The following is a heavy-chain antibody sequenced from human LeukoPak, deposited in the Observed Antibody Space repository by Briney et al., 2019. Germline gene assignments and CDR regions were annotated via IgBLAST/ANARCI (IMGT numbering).Heavy chain of an antibody. V-gene: IGHV1-3*01. CDR1: GYIFTDYA. J-gene: IGHJ4*02. CDR2: INAGNGKT. Sequence: GASVKVSCKASGYIFTDYAIQWVRQAPGQGLEWVGWINAGNGKTKYSQKFQGRVTITRDTSASTAHMELSGLRPDDTAVYYCARARWTSTVTTYYLDFWGQGTLVTVSS. CDR3: ARARWTSTVTTYYLDF. D-gene: IGHD4-17*01.